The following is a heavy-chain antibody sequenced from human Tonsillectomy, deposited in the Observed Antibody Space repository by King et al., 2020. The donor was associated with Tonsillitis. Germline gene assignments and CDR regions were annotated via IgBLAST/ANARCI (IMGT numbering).Heavy chain of an antibody. CDR2: INPNSRNT. D-gene: IGHD2-21*01. J-gene: IGHJ4*02. CDR3: ARSPTDYGGNSFDY. V-gene: IGHV1-8*01. Sequence: VQLVESGAEVKKPGASVKVSCKASGYTFTNYDLNWVRQATGQGLEWVGWINPNSRNTGYAQKFQGRVTMTWNTSISTAYMELSSLRSEDTAVFYCARSPTDYGGNSFDYWGQGTLVTVSS. CDR1: GYTFTNYD.